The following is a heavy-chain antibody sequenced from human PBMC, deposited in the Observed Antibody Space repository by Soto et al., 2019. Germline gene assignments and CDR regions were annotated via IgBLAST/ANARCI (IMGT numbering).Heavy chain of an antibody. D-gene: IGHD3-3*01. J-gene: IGHJ4*02. CDR1: GYTFTGYQ. CDR2: INPDSGAT. Sequence: QVQLVQSGTEVKKPGASVKVSCKTSGYTFTGYQMHWVRQAPGRGLEWMGWINPDSGATNYAQNFQGWVTMTRDTSITTAYMELSRLTSDDTAVYYCATQSGKAIFGPLDCWGQGTLVTVSS. V-gene: IGHV1-2*04. CDR3: ATQSGKAIFGPLDC.